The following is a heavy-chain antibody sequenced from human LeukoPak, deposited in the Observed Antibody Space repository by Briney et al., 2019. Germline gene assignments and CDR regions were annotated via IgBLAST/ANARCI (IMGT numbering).Heavy chain of an antibody. CDR2: IYYSGST. CDR1: GDSLNSHYY. J-gene: IGHJ4*02. Sequence: SETLSLTCTVSGDSLNSHYYWNWLRQPAGKGLGWIGRIYYSGSTYYNPSLKSRVTISVDTSKNQFSLKLSSVTAADTAVYYCARLFKYYYGSGSYWGTYYFDYWGQGTLVTVSS. CDR3: ARLFKYYYGSGSYWGTYYFDY. V-gene: IGHV4-59*05. D-gene: IGHD3-10*01.